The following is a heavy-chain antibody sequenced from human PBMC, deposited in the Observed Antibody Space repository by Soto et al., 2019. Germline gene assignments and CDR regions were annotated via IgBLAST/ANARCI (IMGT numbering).Heavy chain of an antibody. V-gene: IGHV4-59*01. D-gene: IGHD5-18*01. CDR1: GGSISSYY. Sequence: SETLSLTCTVSGGSISSYYWSWIRQPPGKGLEWIGYIYYSGSTNYNPSLKSRVTISVDTSKNQFSLKLSSVTAADTAVYYCARGFDPFGYSYGPYFDYWGQGTLVTVSS. CDR3: ARGFDPFGYSYGPYFDY. CDR2: IYYSGST. J-gene: IGHJ4*02.